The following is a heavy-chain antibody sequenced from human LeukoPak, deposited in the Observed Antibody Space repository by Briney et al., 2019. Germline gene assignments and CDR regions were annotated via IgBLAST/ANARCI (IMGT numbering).Heavy chain of an antibody. CDR1: GGTFSSYA. CDR2: IIPIFGTA. CDR3: AGRGGDTAMVNNWFDP. J-gene: IGHJ5*02. D-gene: IGHD5-18*01. Sequence: SVKVSCKASGGTFSSYAISWVRQAPGQGFEWMGGIIPIFGTANYAQKFQGRVAITTDESTSTAYMELSSLRSEDTAVYYCAGRGGDTAMVNNWFDPWGQGTLVTVSS. V-gene: IGHV1-69*05.